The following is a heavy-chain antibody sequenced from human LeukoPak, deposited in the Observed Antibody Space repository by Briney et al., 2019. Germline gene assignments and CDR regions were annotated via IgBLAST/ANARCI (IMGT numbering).Heavy chain of an antibody. V-gene: IGHV6-1*01. D-gene: IGHD4-17*01. CDR3: ARDHDSGDYGTYEDY. CDR2: TYYRSRWYN. Sequence: SQTLSLTCAISGDSISSNSVAWNWVRQSPSRGPEWLGSTYYRSRWYNDYAVSGKSRITINPDTSKNQFSMLLNSVAPEDTAVYYCARDHDSGDYGTYEDYWGQGTLVTVSS. J-gene: IGHJ4*02. CDR1: GDSISSNSVA.